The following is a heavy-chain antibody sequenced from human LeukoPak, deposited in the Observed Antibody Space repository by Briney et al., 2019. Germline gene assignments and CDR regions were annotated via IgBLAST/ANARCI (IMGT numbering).Heavy chain of an antibody. CDR1: GFTFTTFW. CDR2: INHDESNT. Sequence: GGSLRLSCATSGFTFTTFWMHWVRQAPGKGLVWVSRINHDESNTNYADSVKGRFTISRDNAKNTVYLQMNSLRAEDTAVYYCAKDPDCTSGICYTFFDYWGQGTLVTVSS. D-gene: IGHD2-8*01. J-gene: IGHJ4*02. CDR3: AKDPDCTSGICYTFFDY. V-gene: IGHV3-74*01.